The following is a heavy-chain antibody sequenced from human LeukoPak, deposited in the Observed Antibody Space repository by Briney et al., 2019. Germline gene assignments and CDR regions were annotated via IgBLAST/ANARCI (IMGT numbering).Heavy chain of an antibody. D-gene: IGHD5-18*01. CDR1: GYTFTGYY. CDR3: ARKSVKWIQPFDY. Sequence: ASVKVSCKASGYTFTGYYMHWVRQAPGQGLEWMGRINPNSGGTNYAQKFQGRVTMTRDTSISTAYMELSRLRSDDTAVYYCARKSVKWIQPFDYWGQGTLVTVSS. V-gene: IGHV1-2*06. CDR2: INPNSGGT. J-gene: IGHJ4*02.